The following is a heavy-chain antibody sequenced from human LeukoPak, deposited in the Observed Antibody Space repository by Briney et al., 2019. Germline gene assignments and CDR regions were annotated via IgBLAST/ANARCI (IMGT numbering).Heavy chain of an antibody. CDR2: INHSGST. Sequence: SETLSLTCAVYGGSFSGYYWSWIRQPPGKGLEWIGEINHSGSTNYNPSLKSRVTISVDTSKNQFSLKLSSVTAADTAVYYCARGRRVSSIHGYYFDYWGQGTLVTVSS. J-gene: IGHJ4*02. D-gene: IGHD2-2*01. CDR3: ARGRRVSSIHGYYFDY. CDR1: GGSFSGYY. V-gene: IGHV4-34*01.